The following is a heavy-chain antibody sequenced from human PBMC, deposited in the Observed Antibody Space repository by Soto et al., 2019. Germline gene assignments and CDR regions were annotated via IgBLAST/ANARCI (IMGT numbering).Heavy chain of an antibody. Sequence: QVQLQESGPGLVKPSETLSLTCTVSGGSISSYYCTWIRQPPGKRLEWIGYISYSGGTDYNPSLKSRVTISIDTSKNQFSLKLSSVTAADTAVYYCARGHYYYDHWGQGTLVTVSS. J-gene: IGHJ4*02. CDR2: ISYSGGT. V-gene: IGHV4-59*01. CDR3: ARGHYYYDH. CDR1: GGSISSYY.